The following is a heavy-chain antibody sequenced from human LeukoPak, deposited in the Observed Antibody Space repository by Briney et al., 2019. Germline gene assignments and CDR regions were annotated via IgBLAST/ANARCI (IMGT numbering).Heavy chain of an antibody. D-gene: IGHD2-2*01. V-gene: IGHV3-23*01. CDR3: AKVGARGCSSSTCFIY. CDR2: ISGSGDTT. J-gene: IGHJ4*02. CDR1: GFTFRSYA. Sequence: PGGSLRLSCAASGFTFRSYAMSWVRQAPGKGLEWVSAISGSGDTTYYADSGKGRFTISRDNSKNTLYLQMNSLRPEDTAVYYCAKVGARGCSSSTCFIYWGQGTLVTVSS.